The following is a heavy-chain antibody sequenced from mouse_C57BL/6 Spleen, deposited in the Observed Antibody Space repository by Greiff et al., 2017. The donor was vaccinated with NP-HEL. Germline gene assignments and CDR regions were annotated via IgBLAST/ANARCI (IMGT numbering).Heavy chain of an antibody. CDR1: GYAFTNYL. D-gene: IGHD1-1*01. J-gene: IGHJ1*03. CDR3: ARYHYGSSYGYFDV. Sequence: VQLQQSGAELVRPGTSVKVSCKASGYAFTNYLIEWVKQRPGQGLEWIGVINPGSGGTNYNEKFKGKATLTADKSSSTAYMQLSSLTSEDSAVYFCARYHYGSSYGYFDVWGTGTTVTVSS. CDR2: INPGSGGT. V-gene: IGHV1-54*01.